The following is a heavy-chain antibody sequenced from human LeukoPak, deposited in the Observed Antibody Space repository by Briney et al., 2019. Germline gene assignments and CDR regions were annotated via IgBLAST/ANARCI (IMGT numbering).Heavy chain of an antibody. CDR1: GGSISSGDYY. D-gene: IGHD1-26*01. V-gene: IGHV4-30-4*08. J-gene: IGHJ4*02. CDR3: ARHISSGSGTYAHFDY. Sequence: SETLSLTCTVSGGSISSGDYYWSWIRQPPGKGLEWIGYIYYSGSTYYNPSLKSRVTISVDTSKNQFSLKLSSVTAADTAVYYCARHISSGSGTYAHFDYWGQGTLVTVSS. CDR2: IYYSGST.